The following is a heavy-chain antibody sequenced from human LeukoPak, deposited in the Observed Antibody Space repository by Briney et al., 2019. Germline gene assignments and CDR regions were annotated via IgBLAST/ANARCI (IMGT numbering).Heavy chain of an antibody. D-gene: IGHD3-10*01. CDR1: GYSISIGHY. J-gene: IGHJ4*02. CDR3: ARVLDYYGSGTYGFDY. V-gene: IGHV4-38-2*01. CDR2: IYHSGST. Sequence: SETLSLTCAVSGYSISIGHYWGWIRQPPGKGLEWIASIYHSGSTFYNPSLKSRVTISVDTSKNQFSLKLSSVTAADTAIYYCARVLDYYGSGTYGFDYGGQGTLVTVSS.